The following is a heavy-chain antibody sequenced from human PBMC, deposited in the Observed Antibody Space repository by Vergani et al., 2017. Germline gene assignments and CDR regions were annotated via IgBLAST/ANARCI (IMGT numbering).Heavy chain of an antibody. CDR2: INHSGST. V-gene: IGHV4-34*01. CDR3: ARGRKYCRRTSCYLYYYYYYMDV. Sequence: QLQLQESGPGLVKPSETLSLTCAVYGGSFSGYYWSWIRQPPGKGLEWIGEINHSGSTNYNPSLKSRVTISVDTSKNQFSLKLSSVTAADTAVYYCARGRKYCRRTSCYLYYYYYYMDVWGKGTTVTVSS. J-gene: IGHJ6*03. D-gene: IGHD2-2*01. CDR1: GGSFSGYY.